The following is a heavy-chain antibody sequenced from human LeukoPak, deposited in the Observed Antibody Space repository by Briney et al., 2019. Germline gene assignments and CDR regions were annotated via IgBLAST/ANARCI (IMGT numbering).Heavy chain of an antibody. V-gene: IGHV3-30*18. D-gene: IGHD1-26*01. CDR3: AKDLRYSGNLRAMDY. Sequence: GGSLRLSCAASGFTFSSYGMHWVRQAPGRGLEWVAVISYDGSNKYYADSVKGRFTISRDNSKNTLYLQMNSLRAEDTAVYYCAKDLRYSGNLRAMDYWGQGTLVTVSS. J-gene: IGHJ4*02. CDR1: GFTFSSYG. CDR2: ISYDGSNK.